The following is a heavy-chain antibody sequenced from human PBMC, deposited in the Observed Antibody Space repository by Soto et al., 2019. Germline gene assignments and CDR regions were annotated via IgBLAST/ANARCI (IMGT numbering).Heavy chain of an antibody. D-gene: IGHD3-10*01. Sequence: SETLSLTCTVSSAFVRSSSYYWGWIRQPPGKALEWIGNIYSDGNPYYNPSLKSRVTISVDISKSQFALKLSSVTAADTATYFCARGDSTSWFYFWGQGTLVTVSS. J-gene: IGHJ4*02. V-gene: IGHV4-39*01. CDR2: IYSDGNP. CDR3: ARGDSTSWFYF. CDR1: SAFVRSSSYY.